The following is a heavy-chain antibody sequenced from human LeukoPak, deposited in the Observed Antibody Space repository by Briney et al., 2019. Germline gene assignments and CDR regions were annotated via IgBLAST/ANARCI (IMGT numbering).Heavy chain of an antibody. CDR3: ASRYSGGYSEFDY. Sequence: SETLSLTCTVSGASIRSYYWSWIRQPPGKGLEWVGDMYYSGSTNYNPSLKSRVTISVDTSKNQFSLKLTSVTAADTAVYYCASRYSGGYSEFDYWGQGTLVTVSS. CDR2: MYYSGST. D-gene: IGHD1-26*01. J-gene: IGHJ4*02. CDR1: GASIRSYY. V-gene: IGHV4-59*08.